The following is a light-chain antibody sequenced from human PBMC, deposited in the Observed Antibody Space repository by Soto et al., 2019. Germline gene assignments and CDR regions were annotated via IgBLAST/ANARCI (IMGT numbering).Light chain of an antibody. CDR1: RTDVADGYDY. J-gene: IGLJ1*01. V-gene: IGLV2-14*03. Sequence: QSVLTQPASVSGSPGQSIAISCTGVRTDVADGYDYVSWYQQHPGQAPQLIIYDVSNRPSGVSDRFSGSKSGNTASLTISGLQAEDEAEYYCTSYTSSTSFHVFGTVTKVTVL. CDR2: DVS. CDR3: TSYTSSTSFHV.